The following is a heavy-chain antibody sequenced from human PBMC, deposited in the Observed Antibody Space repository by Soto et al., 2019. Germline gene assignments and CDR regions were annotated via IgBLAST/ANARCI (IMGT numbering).Heavy chain of an antibody. D-gene: IGHD5-18*01. CDR2: ISGSGGST. CDR3: AKSDSAGYSYAEYYFDY. Sequence: EVQLLESGGGLVQPGWSLRLSCAASGFTFSSYAMSWVRQAPGKGLEWVSAISGSGGSTYYADSVKGRFTISRDNSKNTLYLQMNSLRAEDTAVYYCAKSDSAGYSYAEYYFDYWGQGTLVPVSS. J-gene: IGHJ4*02. CDR1: GFTFSSYA. V-gene: IGHV3-23*01.